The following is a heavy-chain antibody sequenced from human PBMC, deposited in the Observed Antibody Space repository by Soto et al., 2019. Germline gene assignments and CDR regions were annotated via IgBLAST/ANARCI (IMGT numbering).Heavy chain of an antibody. CDR2: IYHSGST. Sequence: NPSETLSLTCAVSGGSISSGGYSWSWIRQPPGKGLEWIGYIYHSGSTYYNPSLKSRVTISVDRSKNQFSLKLSSVTAADTAVYYCASFPILWHGNGMDVWGQGTTVTVSS. V-gene: IGHV4-30-2*01. CDR1: GGSISSGGYS. CDR3: ASFPILWHGNGMDV. D-gene: IGHD2-21*01. J-gene: IGHJ6*02.